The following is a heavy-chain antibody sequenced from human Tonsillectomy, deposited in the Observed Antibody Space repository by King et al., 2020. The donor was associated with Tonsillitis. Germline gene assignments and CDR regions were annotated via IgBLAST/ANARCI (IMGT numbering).Heavy chain of an antibody. Sequence: QLVQSGAEVKKPGSSVKVSCKASGGTFSSYAISWVRQAPGQGLEWMGRIIPILGIANYAQKFQGRVTITADKSTSTAYMELSSLRSEDTAVYYCASATPLDYYDSSGYYGSGEDAFDIWGQGTMVTVSS. CDR3: ASATPLDYYDSSGYYGSGEDAFDI. CDR2: IIPILGIA. J-gene: IGHJ3*02. D-gene: IGHD3-22*01. CDR1: GGTFSSYA. V-gene: IGHV1-69*09.